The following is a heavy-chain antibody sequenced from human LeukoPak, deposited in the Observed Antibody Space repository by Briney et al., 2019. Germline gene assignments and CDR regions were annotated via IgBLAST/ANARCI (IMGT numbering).Heavy chain of an antibody. CDR1: GITFTSHG. D-gene: IGHD3-10*01. J-gene: IGHJ3*02. CDR3: AKDLNVWFGELGAFDI. V-gene: IGHV3-30*02. CDR2: IQHDGSNK. Sequence: GSLRLSCVVSGITFTSHGMNWIRQAPGKGLEWVAFIQHDGSNKYHADSVKGRFTISRDDSKNTLYLQMNSLRAEDTAVYHCAKDLNVWFGELGAFDIWGQGTMVTVSS.